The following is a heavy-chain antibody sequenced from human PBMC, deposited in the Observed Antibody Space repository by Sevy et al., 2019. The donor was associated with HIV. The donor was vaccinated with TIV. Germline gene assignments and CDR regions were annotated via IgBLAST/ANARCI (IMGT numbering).Heavy chain of an antibody. D-gene: IGHD3-22*01. Sequence: GGCLRLSCAASGFTFSSYWMSWVRQAPGKGLEWVANIKQDGSEKYYLDSVKGRFTISRDNAQNSLYLQMNSLGAEDTAVYYCAREARLYHSSGYSTDYWGQGTLVTVSS. CDR1: GFTFSSYW. CDR2: IKQDGSEK. J-gene: IGHJ4*02. CDR3: AREARLYHSSGYSTDY. V-gene: IGHV3-7*01.